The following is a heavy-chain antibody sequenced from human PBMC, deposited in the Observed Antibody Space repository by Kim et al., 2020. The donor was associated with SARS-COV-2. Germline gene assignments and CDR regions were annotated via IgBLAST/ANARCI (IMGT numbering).Heavy chain of an antibody. V-gene: IGHV3-23*01. Sequence: GGSLRLSCAASRFTFSSSAMTWVRQAPGKGMEWVSSIFGSGHGTYYADSVKGRFVISRDNSKNTLYLQRNNLRADDTAVYYCAKNVHITSVTFLWYFDLWGRGTSVIVSS. CDR2: IFGSGHGT. D-gene: IGHD2-2*01. CDR1: RFTFSSSA. J-gene: IGHJ2*01. CDR3: AKNVHITSVTFLWYFDL.